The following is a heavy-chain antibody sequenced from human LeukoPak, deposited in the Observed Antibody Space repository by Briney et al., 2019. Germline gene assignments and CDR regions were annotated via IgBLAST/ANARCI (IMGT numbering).Heavy chain of an antibody. CDR2: IYYSGST. Sequence: TSETLSLTCTVSGGSISSSSYYWGWIRQPPGKGLEWIGSIYYSGSTYYNPSLKSRVTISVDTSKNQFSLKLSSVTAADTAVYHCARHWSTVAYSTPTYYFDYWGQGTLVTVSS. CDR3: ARHWSTVAYSTPTYYFDY. V-gene: IGHV4-39*01. D-gene: IGHD4-23*01. J-gene: IGHJ4*02. CDR1: GGSISSSSYY.